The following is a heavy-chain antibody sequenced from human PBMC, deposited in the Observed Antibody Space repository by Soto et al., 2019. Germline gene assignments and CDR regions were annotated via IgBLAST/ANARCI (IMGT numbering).Heavy chain of an antibody. CDR1: GFTFSSYA. Sequence: QVQLVESGGGVVQPGRSLRLSCAASGFTFSSYAMHWVRQAPGKGLEWVAVISYDGSNKYYADSVKGRFPISRDNSKNTLYLQMNSLRAEDTAVYYCAREYGSGSYLNYYYYYGMDVWGQGTTVPVSS. D-gene: IGHD3-10*01. V-gene: IGHV3-30-3*01. J-gene: IGHJ6*02. CDR2: ISYDGSNK. CDR3: AREYGSGSYLNYYYYYGMDV.